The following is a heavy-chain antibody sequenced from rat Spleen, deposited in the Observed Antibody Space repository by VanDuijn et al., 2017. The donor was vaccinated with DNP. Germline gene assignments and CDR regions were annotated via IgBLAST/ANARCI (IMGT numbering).Heavy chain of an antibody. V-gene: IGHV5-31*01. CDR2: TIGSGGNS. J-gene: IGHJ2*01. CDR1: GFTFNDYW. D-gene: IGHD1-11*01. Sequence: EVHLVESGGDLVQPGRSLKLSCVASGFTFNDYWMTWIRQVPGKGLEWVASTIGSGGNSYYPDSLRGQFTISRDNVKNTLYLQMNSLRSEDTATYYCARGVYGGYLYFDYWGQGVMVTVSS. CDR3: ARGVYGGYLYFDY.